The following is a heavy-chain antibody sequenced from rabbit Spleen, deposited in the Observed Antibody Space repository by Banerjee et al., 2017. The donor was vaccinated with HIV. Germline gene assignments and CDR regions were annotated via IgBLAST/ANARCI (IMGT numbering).Heavy chain of an antibody. J-gene: IGHJ4*01. D-gene: IGHD4-1*01. CDR3: VREVAAKFNL. V-gene: IGHV1S47*01. CDR1: GFDFSNYG. Sequence: QEQLVESGGGLMQPGGSLKLSCKASGFDFSNYGVSWVRQAPGKGLEWIGYIEPVFGITYFANWVNGRFTISSHNAQNTLFLHLNSLTAADTATYFCVREVAAKFNLWGPGTLVTVS. CDR2: IEPVFGIT.